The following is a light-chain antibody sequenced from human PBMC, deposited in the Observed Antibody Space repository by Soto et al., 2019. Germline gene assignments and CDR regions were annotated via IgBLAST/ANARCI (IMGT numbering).Light chain of an antibody. CDR3: QQYHNWPIT. V-gene: IGKV3-15*01. CDR2: DAS. CDR1: QSVSSN. J-gene: IGKJ5*01. Sequence: EIVMTQSPATLSGSTGESATLSCRASQSVSSNLAWHQQKPGQAPRILMYDASTRATGISARFSGSGSGTEFTLTISSLQSEDFAVYYCQQYHNWPITFGQGTRLEI.